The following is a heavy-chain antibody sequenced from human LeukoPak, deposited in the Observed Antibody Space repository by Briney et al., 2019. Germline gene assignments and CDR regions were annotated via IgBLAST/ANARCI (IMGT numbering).Heavy chain of an antibody. CDR3: AKVEGYYVPTGALGD. Sequence: GGSLRLSCAASGFTFSTYAMSWVRQAPGKGLEWVSAISGSGGSTYYADSVKGRFTISRDNSKNTLYLQMNSLRAEDTAVYYCAKVEGYYVPTGALGDWGQGTLVTVSS. J-gene: IGHJ4*02. D-gene: IGHD3-16*01. CDR2: ISGSGGST. V-gene: IGHV3-23*01. CDR1: GFTFSTYA.